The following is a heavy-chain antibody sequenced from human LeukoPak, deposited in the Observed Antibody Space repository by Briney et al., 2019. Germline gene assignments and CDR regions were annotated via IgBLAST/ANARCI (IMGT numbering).Heavy chain of an antibody. CDR1: GGSISSSSYY. CDR2: IYYSGST. Sequence: SETLPLTCTVSGGSISSSSYYWGWIRQPPGKGLEWIGSIYYSGSTYYNPSLKSRVTISVDTSKNQFSLKLSSVTAADTAVYYCASQLTRYCSSTSCYTWGWMWEDYYYYGMDVWGQGTTVTVSS. J-gene: IGHJ6*02. CDR3: ASQLTRYCSSTSCYTWGWMWEDYYYYGMDV. V-gene: IGHV4-39*01. D-gene: IGHD2-2*02.